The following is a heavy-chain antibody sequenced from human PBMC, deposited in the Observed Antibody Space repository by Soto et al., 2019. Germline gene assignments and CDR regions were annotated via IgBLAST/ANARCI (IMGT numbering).Heavy chain of an antibody. Sequence: LRLSCAASGFTFSSYGMHWVRQAPGKGLEWVAVISYDGSNKYYADSVKGRFTISRDNSKNTLYLQMNSLRAEDTAVYYCAKDLMLASGWPYYYYYGMDVWGQGTTVTVSS. V-gene: IGHV3-30*18. J-gene: IGHJ6*02. CDR1: GFTFSSYG. D-gene: IGHD6-19*01. CDR3: AKDLMLASGWPYYYYYGMDV. CDR2: ISYDGSNK.